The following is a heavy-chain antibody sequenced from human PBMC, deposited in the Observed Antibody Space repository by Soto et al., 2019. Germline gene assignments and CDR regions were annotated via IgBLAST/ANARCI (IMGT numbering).Heavy chain of an antibody. V-gene: IGHV1-69*02. CDR3: ASGKYVWGPIGFDY. D-gene: IGHD3-16*01. J-gene: IGHJ4*02. CDR1: GGTFSSYT. Sequence: QVQLVQSGAEVKKPGSSVKVSCKASGGTFSSYTISWVRQAPGQGLEWMGRIIPILGIANYAQKFQGRVTITADKSTSTAYMELSSLRSEDTAVYYCASGKYVWGPIGFDYWGQGTLVTVSS. CDR2: IIPILGIA.